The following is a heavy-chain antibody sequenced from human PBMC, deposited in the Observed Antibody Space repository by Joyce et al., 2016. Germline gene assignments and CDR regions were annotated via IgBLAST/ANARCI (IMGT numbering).Heavy chain of an antibody. CDR1: GYTFTNYW. V-gene: IGHV5-10-1*01. Sequence: VQLVQSGAEVKKPGESLRISCKGSGYTFTNYWISWVRQMPGKGLEWMGSIYPSDSYIKYSPSFQGHVAISADKSNSTAYLQWSSLRASDTAMFYCARHVVYGGFSYWGQGTLVTVSS. CDR3: ARHVVYGGFSY. CDR2: IYPSDSYI. J-gene: IGHJ4*01. D-gene: IGHD5/OR15-5a*01.